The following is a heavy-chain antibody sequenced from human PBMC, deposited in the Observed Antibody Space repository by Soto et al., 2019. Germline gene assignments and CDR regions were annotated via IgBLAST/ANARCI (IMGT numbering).Heavy chain of an antibody. CDR1: GGTFSSYA. Sequence: SVKVSCKASGGTFSSYAISWVRQAPGQGLEWMGGIIPIFGTANYAQKFQGRVTITADESTSTAYMELSSLRSEDTAVYYCASELYSYGYGPFDYWGQGTLVTVSS. J-gene: IGHJ4*02. D-gene: IGHD5-18*01. CDR3: ASELYSYGYGPFDY. V-gene: IGHV1-69*13. CDR2: IIPIFGTA.